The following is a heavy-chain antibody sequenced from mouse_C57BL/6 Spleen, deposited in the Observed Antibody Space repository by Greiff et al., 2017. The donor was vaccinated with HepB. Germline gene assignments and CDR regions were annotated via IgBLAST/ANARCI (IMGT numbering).Heavy chain of an antibody. V-gene: IGHV1-64*01. Sequence: QVQLQQSGAELVKPGASVKLSCKASGYTFTSYWMHWVKQRPGQGLEWIGMIHPNSGSTNYNEKFKSKATLTVDKSSSTAYMQLSSLTSEDSAVYYCAGLYYGSSSSFAYWGQGTLVTVSA. CDR3: AGLYYGSSSSFAY. D-gene: IGHD1-1*01. CDR2: IHPNSGST. CDR1: GYTFTSYW. J-gene: IGHJ3*01.